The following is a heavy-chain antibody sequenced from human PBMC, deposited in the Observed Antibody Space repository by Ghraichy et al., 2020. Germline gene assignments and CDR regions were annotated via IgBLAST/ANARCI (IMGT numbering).Heavy chain of an antibody. CDR3: AAAGVDH. J-gene: IGHJ4*02. V-gene: IGHV3-21*06. CDR2: ISATGVNI. Sequence: GGSLRLSCEASGFTLANFNFNWIRQAPGKGLEWVPSISATGVNIFYADSVKGRFIISRDNVNHSLYLQMYSLRAEDTAVYYCAAAGVDHWGQGTLVTVSS. CDR1: GFTLANFN. D-gene: IGHD6-13*01.